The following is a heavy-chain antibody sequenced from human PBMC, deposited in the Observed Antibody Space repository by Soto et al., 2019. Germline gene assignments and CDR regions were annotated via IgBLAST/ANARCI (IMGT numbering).Heavy chain of an antibody. CDR3: ARVLTPITIFGVVILKHNWFDP. J-gene: IGHJ5*02. D-gene: IGHD3-3*01. CDR1: GDSISSGYY. CDR2: IYHSGST. V-gene: IGHV4-38-2*01. Sequence: SETLSLTCAVSGDSISSGYYWGWIRQPPGKGLEWIGSIYHSGSTYYNPSLKSRVTISVDTSKNQFSLKLSSVTAADTAVYYCARVLTPITIFGVVILKHNWFDPWGQGTLVTVSS.